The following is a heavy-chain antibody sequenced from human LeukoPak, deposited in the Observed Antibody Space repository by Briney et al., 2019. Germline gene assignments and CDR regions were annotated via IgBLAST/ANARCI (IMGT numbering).Heavy chain of an antibody. CDR2: MNPNSGNT. CDR3: ARGMGATPVNWFDP. V-gene: IGHV1-8*03. CDR1: GYTFTSYD. D-gene: IGHD1-26*01. Sequence: GASVKVSCKASGYTFTSYDINWVRQATGQGLEWMGWMNPNSGNTGYAQKFQGRVTITRNTSISTAYMELSSLRSKDTAVYYCARGMGATPVNWFDPWGQGTLVTVSS. J-gene: IGHJ5*02.